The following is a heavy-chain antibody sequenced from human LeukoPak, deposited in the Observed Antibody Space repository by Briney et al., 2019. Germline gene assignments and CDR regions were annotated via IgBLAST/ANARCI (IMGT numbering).Heavy chain of an antibody. Sequence: GGSLRLSCAASGFTFSSYAMSWVRQAPGKGLEWVSGINNVGGGTYNPDSVKGRFTISRDNSKNTLYLQINSLRAEDTAVYYCASPRNGYWGQGALVTVSS. CDR1: GFTFSSYA. CDR2: INNVGGGT. CDR3: ASPRNGY. V-gene: IGHV3-23*01. J-gene: IGHJ4*02. D-gene: IGHD2-8*01.